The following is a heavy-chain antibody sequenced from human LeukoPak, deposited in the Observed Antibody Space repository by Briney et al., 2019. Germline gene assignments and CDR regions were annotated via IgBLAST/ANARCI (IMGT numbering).Heavy chain of an antibody. D-gene: IGHD5-12*01. CDR2: INPNSGGT. CDR1: GYTFTGYY. Sequence: ASVKVSSKASGYTFTGYYMHWVRQAPGQGLEWMGWINPNSGGTNYAQKFQGRVTMTRDTSISTAYMELGRLRSDDTAVYYCARSRSGYSGYFFDYWGQGTLVTVSS. CDR3: ARSRSGYSGYFFDY. J-gene: IGHJ4*02. V-gene: IGHV1-2*02.